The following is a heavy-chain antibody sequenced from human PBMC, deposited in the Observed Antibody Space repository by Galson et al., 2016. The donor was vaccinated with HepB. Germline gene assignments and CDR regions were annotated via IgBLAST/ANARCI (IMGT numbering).Heavy chain of an antibody. CDR1: GFTFSXYY. J-gene: IGHJ3*02. Sequence: SLRLSCAASGFTFSXYYMSWIRQAPGKGLEXVSYISSSGSTTYYADSVKGRFTISRDNAKNSLYLQMNSLRAEDTAVYFCAIDAANLYCVSTSCYQTYAFDIWGQGTLVTVSS. CDR3: AIDAANLYCVSTSCYQTYAFDI. CDR2: ISSSGSTT. V-gene: IGHV3-11*01. D-gene: IGHD2-2*01.